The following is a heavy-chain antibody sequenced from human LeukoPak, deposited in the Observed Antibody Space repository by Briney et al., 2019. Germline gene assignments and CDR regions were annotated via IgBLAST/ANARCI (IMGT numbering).Heavy chain of an antibody. Sequence: GGSLRLSCAASGFTFSSYGMHWVRQAPGKGLQWVAIISYDGSNKYYADSVKGRFTISRDNSKNTLYLQMNSLRAEDTAVYYCAKDVDMGATIYYFDSWGQGTLVTVSS. V-gene: IGHV3-30*18. CDR2: ISYDGSNK. CDR3: AKDVDMGATIYYFDS. J-gene: IGHJ4*02. D-gene: IGHD5-12*01. CDR1: GFTFSSYG.